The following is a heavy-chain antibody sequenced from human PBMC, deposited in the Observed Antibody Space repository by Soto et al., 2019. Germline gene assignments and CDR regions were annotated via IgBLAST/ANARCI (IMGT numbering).Heavy chain of an antibody. CDR3: ARGPSRDVAIPADTAEF. CDR2: MRTDSGNT. CDR1: GYTFTSYD. J-gene: IGHJ4*02. D-gene: IGHD2-2*01. V-gene: IGHV1-8*01. Sequence: QVQLVQSGAEVKKPGASVKVSCKASGYTFTSYDINWVRQAPGQGLEWMGWMRTDSGNTGFAQQFQGRFTMPRATSINTAYMDLSNLRSDDTAVYYCARGPSRDVAIPADTAEFWGQGTLLTVSS.